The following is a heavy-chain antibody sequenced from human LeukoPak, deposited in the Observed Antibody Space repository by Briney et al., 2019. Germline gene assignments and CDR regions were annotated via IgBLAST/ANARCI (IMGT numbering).Heavy chain of an antibody. Sequence: PGESLRLSCAASGFTFSSYWMSWVRQAPGKGLEWVANIKQDGSEKYYVDSVKGRFTISRDNAKNSLYLQMNSLRAEDTAVYYCARDTGIVVVGYYFDYWGQGTLVTVSS. V-gene: IGHV3-7*05. CDR3: ARDTGIVVVGYYFDY. D-gene: IGHD2-15*01. CDR1: GFTFSSYW. CDR2: IKQDGSEK. J-gene: IGHJ4*02.